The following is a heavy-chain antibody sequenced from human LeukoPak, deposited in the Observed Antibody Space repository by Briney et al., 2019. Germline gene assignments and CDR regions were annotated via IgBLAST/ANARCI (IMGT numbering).Heavy chain of an antibody. J-gene: IGHJ4*02. Sequence: GGSLRLSCAASGFTFSAYGMHWVRQPPGKGLEWVAMTWFDGSNKFYADAVKGRFTISRDNSKNTLYLQMNSLRAEDTAVYYYATELSSDTAFDYWGQGTLVAVSS. D-gene: IGHD5-18*01. CDR3: ATELSSDTAFDY. CDR2: TWFDGSNK. CDR1: GFTFSAYG. V-gene: IGHV3-33*03.